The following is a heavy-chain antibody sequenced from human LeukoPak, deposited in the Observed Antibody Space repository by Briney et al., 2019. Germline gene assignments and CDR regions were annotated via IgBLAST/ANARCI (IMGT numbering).Heavy chain of an antibody. J-gene: IGHJ4*02. V-gene: IGHV1-69*05. CDR3: ASGYCSGGSCYPGYYFDY. D-gene: IGHD2-15*01. CDR1: GGTFSGYA. CDR2: IIPIFGTA. Sequence: ASVKVSCKASGGTFSGYAISWVRQAPGQGLEWMGRIIPIFGTANYAQKFQGRVTITTDESTSTAYMELSSLRSEDTAVYYCASGYCSGGSCYPGYYFDYWGQGTLVTVSS.